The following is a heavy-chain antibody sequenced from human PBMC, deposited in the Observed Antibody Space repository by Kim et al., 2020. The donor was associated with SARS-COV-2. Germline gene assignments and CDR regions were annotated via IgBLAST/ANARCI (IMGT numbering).Heavy chain of an antibody. V-gene: IGHV5-51*07. J-gene: IGHJ3*02. CDR1: VYSFTSDR. CDR3: ASPGSGWLDAFDI. Sequence: GESLKISCKGSVYSFTSDRMGWVHHMPGNCVELRWFSHPTNTETRDSPSLQVQVTIAADKSIRTAYLQWSSLKASDTAMYYCASPGSGWLDAFDIWGQGTMVTVAS. D-gene: IGHD6-19*01. CDR2: SHPTNTET.